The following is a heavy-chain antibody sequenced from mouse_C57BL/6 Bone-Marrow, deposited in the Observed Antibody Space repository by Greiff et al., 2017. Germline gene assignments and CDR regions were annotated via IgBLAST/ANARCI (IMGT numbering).Heavy chain of an antibody. J-gene: IGHJ4*01. Sequence: VQLQQSGAELVRPGASVKLSCTASGFNIKDDYMHWVKQRPEQGLEWIGWIDPENGDTEYASKFPGKATITADTSSNTAYLQLSILTSEDTAVYYCTTRAQATFPYAMDYWGQGTSVTVSS. CDR1: GFNIKDDY. CDR2: IDPENGDT. D-gene: IGHD3-2*02. CDR3: TTRAQATFPYAMDY. V-gene: IGHV14-4*01.